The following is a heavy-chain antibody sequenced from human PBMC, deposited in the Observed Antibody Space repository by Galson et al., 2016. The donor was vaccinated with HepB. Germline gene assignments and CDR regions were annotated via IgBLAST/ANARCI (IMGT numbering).Heavy chain of an antibody. V-gene: IGHV3-30*18. J-gene: IGHJ6*03. Sequence: SLRLSCAVSGITFRSYTMNWVRQAPGKGLEWVAVMSYAGSNEYYADSVKGRFTISRDNSKNTLYLQMNSLRAEDTAVYYCAKDRPLLWFGEFNYYMDVWGKGTTVTVSS. CDR1: GITFRSYT. CDR2: MSYAGSNE. CDR3: AKDRPLLWFGEFNYYMDV. D-gene: IGHD3-10*01.